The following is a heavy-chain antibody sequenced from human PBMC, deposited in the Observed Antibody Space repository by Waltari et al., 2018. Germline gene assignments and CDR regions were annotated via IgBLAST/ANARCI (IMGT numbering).Heavy chain of an antibody. CDR1: GCTVSSNH. D-gene: IGHD5-18*01. Sequence: EVQLVESGGGLVHQGGSLRLSCAASGCTVSSNHMSWVRQAPGKGLEWVSLIYSAGSTYYADSVRGRFSISRDNSKNTLHLQMNSLRAEDTAMYYCARARDEDTAMVYFDHWGQGTLISVSS. J-gene: IGHJ4*02. CDR2: IYSAGST. V-gene: IGHV3-66*02. CDR3: ARARDEDTAMVYFDH.